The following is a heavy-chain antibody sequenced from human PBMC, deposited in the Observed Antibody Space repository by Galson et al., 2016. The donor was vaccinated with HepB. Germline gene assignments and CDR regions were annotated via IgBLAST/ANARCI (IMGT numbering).Heavy chain of an antibody. CDR2: FYYSGST. V-gene: IGHV4-39*01. Sequence: ETLSLTCTVSGGSFNRSSYYWAWIRQPPGKGLEWIGSFYYSGSTYYKSSLKSRVTISADTSKNQFSRRLSSVTAADTAVYYCARHGRGVVDYWGQGTLVAVSS. CDR3: ARHGRGVVDY. CDR1: GGSFNRSSYY. J-gene: IGHJ4*02. D-gene: IGHD2-15*01.